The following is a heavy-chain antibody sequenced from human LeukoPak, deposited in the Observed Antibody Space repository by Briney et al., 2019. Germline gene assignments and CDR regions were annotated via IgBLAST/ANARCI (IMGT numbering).Heavy chain of an antibody. CDR2: INHSGST. CDR3: ARERFLEWSNYYYYGMDV. V-gene: IGHV4-34*01. D-gene: IGHD3-3*01. CDR1: GGSYSGYY. Sequence: PSETLSLTCAVCGGSYSGYYWSWIRQPPGKGLEWIGEINHSGSTNYNPSLKSRVTISVDTSKNQFSLKLSSVTAADTAVYYCARERFLEWSNYYYYGMDVWGQGTTVTVSS. J-gene: IGHJ6*02.